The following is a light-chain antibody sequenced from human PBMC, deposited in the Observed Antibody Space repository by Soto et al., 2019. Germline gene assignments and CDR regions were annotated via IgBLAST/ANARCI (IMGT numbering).Light chain of an antibody. CDR3: SSYTRGSIDVV. J-gene: IGLJ2*01. CDR2: DVT. CDR1: SSDVGGYDY. V-gene: IGLV2-14*03. Sequence: QSALAQPASVSGSPGQSITISCTGTSSDVGGYDYVSWYQQHPGKAPKLLIYDVTNRPSGVSNRFSGSKSGNTASLTISGLLAEEEADYYCSSYTRGSIDVVFGGGTKRTVL.